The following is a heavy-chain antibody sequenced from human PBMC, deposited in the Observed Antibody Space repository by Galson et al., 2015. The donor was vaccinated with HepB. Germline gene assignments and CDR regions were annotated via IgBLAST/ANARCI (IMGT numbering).Heavy chain of an antibody. CDR2: INPSGGST. CDR3: ARDGGTGDIVVVPAPTSDY. V-gene: IGHV1-46*01. J-gene: IGHJ4*02. Sequence: SVKVSCKASVYTFTSYYMHWVRQAPGQGLEWMGIINPSGGSTSYAQKFQGRVTMTRDTSTSTVYMELSSLRSEDTAVYYCARDGGTGDIVVVPAPTSDYWGQGTLVTVSS. D-gene: IGHD2-2*01. CDR1: VYTFTSYY.